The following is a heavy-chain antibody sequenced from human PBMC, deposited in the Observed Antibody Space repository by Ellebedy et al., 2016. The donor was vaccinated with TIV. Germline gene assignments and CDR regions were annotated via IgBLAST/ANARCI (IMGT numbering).Heavy chain of an antibody. CDR1: GFTFSIYG. CDR3: ARAHYGMDV. Sequence: GESLKISCAASGFTFSIYGMQWVRQTPGKGLEWIAVIWYDGTKKFYAESVKGRFTISRDNSKNTLYLQMNSLRAEDTAVYYCARAHYGMDVWGQGTTVTVSS. V-gene: IGHV3-33*01. J-gene: IGHJ6*02. CDR2: IWYDGTKK.